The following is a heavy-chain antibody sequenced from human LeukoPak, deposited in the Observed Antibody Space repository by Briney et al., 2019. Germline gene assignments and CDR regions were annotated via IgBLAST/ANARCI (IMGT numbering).Heavy chain of an antibody. D-gene: IGHD2-21*01. CDR3: AKYPGLCYSDY. V-gene: IGHV3-23*01. CDR2: SSGSGGST. J-gene: IGHJ4*02. Sequence: GGSLRLSCAASGFTFSNYAMSWVRQAPGKGLEWVSASSGSGGSTHYADSVKGRFTISRDNSKNTLYLQMNSLRAGDTAVYYCAKYPGLCYSDYWGQGTLVTVSS. CDR1: GFTFSNYA.